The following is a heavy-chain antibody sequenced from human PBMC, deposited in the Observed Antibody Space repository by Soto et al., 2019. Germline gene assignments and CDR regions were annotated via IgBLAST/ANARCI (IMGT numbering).Heavy chain of an antibody. D-gene: IGHD3-22*01. CDR3: AKVNYYDSSGYPPGFDY. V-gene: IGHV5-51*01. Sequence: LGESLKISCKGAGYSFTSYWIGWVRQMPGKGLEWMGFIYPSDSDTRYSPSFQGQVTISADKSINTAYLQWSSLKASDTAMYYCAKVNYYDSSGYPPGFDYWGQGTQVTVSS. CDR1: GYSFTSYW. CDR2: IYPSDSDT. J-gene: IGHJ4*02.